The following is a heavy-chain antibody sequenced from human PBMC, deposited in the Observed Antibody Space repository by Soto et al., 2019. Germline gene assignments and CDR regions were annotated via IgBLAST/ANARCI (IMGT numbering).Heavy chain of an antibody. D-gene: IGHD4-17*01. CDR3: ASGAPTVTTTIGYYYYGMDV. CDR1: GGTFSSYA. J-gene: IGHJ6*02. V-gene: IGHV1-69*13. Sequence: SVKVSCKASGGTFSSYAISWVRQAPGQGLEWMGGIIPIFGTANYAQKFQGRVTITADESTSTAYMELSSLRSEDTAVYYCASGAPTVTTTIGYYYYGMDVWGQGTTVTVSS. CDR2: IIPIFGTA.